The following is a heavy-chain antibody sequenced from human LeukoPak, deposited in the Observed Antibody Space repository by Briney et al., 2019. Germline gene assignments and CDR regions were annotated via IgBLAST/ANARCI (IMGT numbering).Heavy chain of an antibody. Sequence: SETLSLTCTVSGGSISTYYWSWIRQPAGKGLEWIGRIHTSGNTDYNPSLKSRVTMSVDTSKNQFSLKLSSVTAADTAVYFCARQASDYFYYYMDVWGKGTTVTVSS. CDR3: ARQASDYFYYYMDV. CDR1: GGSISTYY. CDR2: IHTSGNT. J-gene: IGHJ6*03. V-gene: IGHV4-4*07.